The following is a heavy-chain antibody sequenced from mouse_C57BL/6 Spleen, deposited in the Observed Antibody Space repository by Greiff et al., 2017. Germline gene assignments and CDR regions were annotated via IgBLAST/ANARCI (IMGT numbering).Heavy chain of an antibody. CDR3: ARGDYYYGSSYGFAY. CDR2: IYPGGGYT. Sequence: VKLQESGAELVRPGTSVKMSCKASGYTFTNYWIGWAKQRPGHGLEWIGDIYPGGGYTNSNEKFKGKATLTADKSSSTAYMQFSSLTSEDSAIYYCARGDYYYGSSYGFAYWGQGTLVTVSA. V-gene: IGHV1-63*01. CDR1: GYTFTNYW. D-gene: IGHD1-1*01. J-gene: IGHJ3*01.